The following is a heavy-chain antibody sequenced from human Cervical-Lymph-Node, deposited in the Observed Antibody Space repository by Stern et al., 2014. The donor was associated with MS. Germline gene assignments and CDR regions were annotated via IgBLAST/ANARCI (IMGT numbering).Heavy chain of an antibody. CDR2: SSYDGRDK. Sequence: MQLVESGGGVVQPGRSLRLSCEASGFVFRRYALHWVRQAPGKGLEWVSLSSYDGRDKYYTASVKGRFTVSRDNSNNTVDLEMNSLRLEDAAVYYCAKGGSGSYLDWGQGSLVTVSS. D-gene: IGHD1-26*01. V-gene: IGHV3-30*04. CDR3: AKGGSGSYLD. J-gene: IGHJ4*02. CDR1: GFVFRRYA.